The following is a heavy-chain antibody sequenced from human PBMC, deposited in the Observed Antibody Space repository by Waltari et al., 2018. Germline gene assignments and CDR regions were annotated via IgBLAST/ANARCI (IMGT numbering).Heavy chain of an antibody. D-gene: IGHD2-8*02. J-gene: IGHJ5*02. CDR3: ARTYVWYCTGGVCQGYNWFDP. V-gene: IGHV1-3*01. CDR2: INAGKGNT. CDR1: GYTFTSYA. Sequence: QVQLVQSGAEVKKPGASVKVSCKASGYTFTSYAMHWVRQAPGQRLEWMGWINAGKGNTKYSQKVQGRVTITRDTAASTAYMELSSLRSEDTAVYYWARTYVWYCTGGVCQGYNWFDPLGQGTLVTVSS.